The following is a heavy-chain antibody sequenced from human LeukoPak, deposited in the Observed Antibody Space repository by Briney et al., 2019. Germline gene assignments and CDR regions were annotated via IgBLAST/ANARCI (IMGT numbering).Heavy chain of an antibody. D-gene: IGHD5-24*01. CDR3: ARGPSSGVATTIDY. Sequence: PGGSLRLSCAASGFTFSSYAMHWVRQAPGKGLEWVAVISYDGSNKYYADSVKGRFTISRDNSKNTLYLQMNSLRAEDTAVYYCARGPSSGVATTIDYWGQGTLVTVSS. CDR1: GFTFSSYA. V-gene: IGHV3-30-3*01. J-gene: IGHJ4*02. CDR2: ISYDGSNK.